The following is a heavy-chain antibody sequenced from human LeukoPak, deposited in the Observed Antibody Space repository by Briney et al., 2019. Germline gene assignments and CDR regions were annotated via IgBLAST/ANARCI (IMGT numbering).Heavy chain of an antibody. CDR2: IYYSGST. CDR1: GGSISSGGYY. Sequence: PSETLSLTCTVSGGSISSGGYYWSRIRQHPGKGLEWIGYIYYSGSTYYNPSLKSRVTISVDTSKNQFSLKLSSVTAADTAVYYCAILLVGATSAMRMYYFDYWGQGTLVTVSS. V-gene: IGHV4-31*03. CDR3: AILLVGATSAMRMYYFDY. D-gene: IGHD1-26*01. J-gene: IGHJ4*02.